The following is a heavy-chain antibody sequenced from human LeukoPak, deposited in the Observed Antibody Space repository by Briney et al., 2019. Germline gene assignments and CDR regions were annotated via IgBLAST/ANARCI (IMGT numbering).Heavy chain of an antibody. CDR3: ARGGVNPVDH. D-gene: IGHD1-14*01. V-gene: IGHV3-74*01. Sequence: PGGSLRLSCVASGFPFNSFWMHWVRQAPGKGLVWVSDMNEYSTTIRYADSVKGRFTISRDNAKSILYLQMNNLRVEDTAMYFCARGGVNPVDHWGQGTLVTVSS. J-gene: IGHJ4*02. CDR1: GFPFNSFW. CDR2: MNEYSTTI.